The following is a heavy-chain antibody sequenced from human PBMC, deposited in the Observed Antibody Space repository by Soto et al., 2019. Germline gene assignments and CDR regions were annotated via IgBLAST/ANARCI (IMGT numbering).Heavy chain of an antibody. D-gene: IGHD2-21*02. CDR2: IYWDDEK. Sequence: QITLKESGPTLVTPTQTLTLTCTFSGFSLSTTGEGVGWIRQPPGKAPEWLALIYWDDEKLYTPSLRSRLAIATDTSKDQVVLTMTSVDPVDTATYYCAHRRPCSGDDCSSRFFDYWGQGTLVSVSS. V-gene: IGHV2-5*02. CDR1: GFSLSTTGEG. J-gene: IGHJ4*02. CDR3: AHRRPCSGDDCSSRFFDY.